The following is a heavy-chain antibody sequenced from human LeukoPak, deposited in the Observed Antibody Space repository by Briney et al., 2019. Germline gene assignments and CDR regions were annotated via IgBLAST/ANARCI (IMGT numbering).Heavy chain of an antibody. J-gene: IGHJ4*02. Sequence: SETLSLTCTVSGGSISSYYWSWIRQPPGKGLEWIGEINHSGSTKYNPSLKSRVTISVDTSKNQFSLKVSSVTAADTAVYYCARADPYYFDYWGQGTLVTVSS. V-gene: IGHV4-34*01. CDR1: GGSISSYY. CDR2: INHSGST. CDR3: ARADPYYFDY.